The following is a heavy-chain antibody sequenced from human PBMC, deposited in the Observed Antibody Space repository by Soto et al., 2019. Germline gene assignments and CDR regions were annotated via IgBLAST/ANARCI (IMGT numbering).Heavy chain of an antibody. CDR1: GGSISSSSYY. CDR2: IYYSGST. CDR3: ARSNSMVRGVILELQT. D-gene: IGHD3-10*01. V-gene: IGHV4-39*01. Sequence: ASETLSLTCTVSGGSISSSSYYWGWIRQPPGKGLEWIGSIYYSGSTYYDPSLKSRVTISVDTSKNQFSLKLSSVTAADTAVYYCARSNSMVRGVILELQTWGQGTLVTVSS. J-gene: IGHJ4*02.